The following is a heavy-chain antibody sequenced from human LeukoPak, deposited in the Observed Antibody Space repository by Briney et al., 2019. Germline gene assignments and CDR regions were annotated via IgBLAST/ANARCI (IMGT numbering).Heavy chain of an antibody. CDR3: AKDGLSIVVVPAAIHYYYYYMDV. Sequence: GGSLGLSCAASGFTFSSYGMHWVRQAPGKGLEWVAFIRYDGSNKYYADSVKGRFTISRDNSKNTLNLQMNSLRAEDTAVYYCAKDGLSIVVVPAAIHYYYYYMDVWGKGTTVTISS. J-gene: IGHJ6*03. CDR2: IRYDGSNK. D-gene: IGHD2-2*01. CDR1: GFTFSSYG. V-gene: IGHV3-30*02.